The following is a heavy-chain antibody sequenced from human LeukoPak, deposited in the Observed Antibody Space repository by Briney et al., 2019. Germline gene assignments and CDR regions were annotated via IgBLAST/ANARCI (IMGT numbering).Heavy chain of an antibody. CDR3: ARGTYDYGDYGGFDY. CDR2: TRNKANSYTT. J-gene: IGHJ4*02. D-gene: IGHD4-17*01. CDR1: GFTFSDHY. V-gene: IGHV3-72*01. Sequence: GGSLRLSCAASGFTFSDHYMDWVRQAPGKGLEWVGRTRNKANSYTTEYAASVKGRFTISRDDSKNSLYLQMNSLKTEDTAVYYCARGTYDYGDYGGFDYWGQGTLVTVSS.